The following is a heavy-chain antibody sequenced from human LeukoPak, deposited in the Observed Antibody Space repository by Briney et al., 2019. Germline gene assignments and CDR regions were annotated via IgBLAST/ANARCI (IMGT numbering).Heavy chain of an antibody. J-gene: IGHJ4*02. CDR2: LSSGGSA. D-gene: IGHD2-2*01. CDR1: GFIVSNNY. CDR3: SRGRGSSYFFDF. V-gene: IGHV3-66*01. Sequence: PGGSLRLSCAASGFIVSNNYMSWVRQAPGKGLEWLSVLSSGGSAYYADSVKGRFSISRDNSENTLHLQMNSLRAEDTAVYYCSRGRGSSYFFDFWGQGTLVAVSS.